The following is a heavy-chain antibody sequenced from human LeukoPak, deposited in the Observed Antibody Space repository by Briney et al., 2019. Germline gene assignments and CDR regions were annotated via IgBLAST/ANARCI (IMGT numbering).Heavy chain of an antibody. D-gene: IGHD6-19*01. V-gene: IGHV3-64*01. CDR3: ARDFGSGWYDLVGYFDY. CDR2: ISSNGGST. Sequence: GGSLRLSCAASGFTFSSYAMHWVRQAPGKGLEYVSAISSNGGSTYYANSVKGRFTISRDNSKNTLYLQMGSLRAEDMAVYYCARDFGSGWYDLVGYFDYWGQGTLVTVSS. J-gene: IGHJ4*02. CDR1: GFTFSSYA.